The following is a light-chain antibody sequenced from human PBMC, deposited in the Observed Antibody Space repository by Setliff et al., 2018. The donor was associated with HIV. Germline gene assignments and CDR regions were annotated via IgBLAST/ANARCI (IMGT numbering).Light chain of an antibody. J-gene: IGLJ2*01. CDR2: DVS. Sequence: QSVLTQPRSVSGSPGQSVTISCTGTSSDVGGYNYVSWYQQHPGKAPKFMIYDVSKRPSGVPDRFSGSKSGNTASLTISGLQAEDEADYYCCSYAGSYTWIFGGGTKGTVL. CDR3: CSYAGSYTWI. CDR1: SSDVGGYNY. V-gene: IGLV2-11*01.